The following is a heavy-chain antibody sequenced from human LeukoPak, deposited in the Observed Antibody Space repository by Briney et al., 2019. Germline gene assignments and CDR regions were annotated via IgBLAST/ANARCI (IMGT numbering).Heavy chain of an antibody. J-gene: IGHJ4*02. CDR3: SRTQHYDTIGYYFDC. V-gene: IGHV4-59*11. D-gene: IGHD3-22*01. CDR2: IYYSGGT. CDR1: GGAISGHY. Sequence: SETLSLTCTVSGGAISGHYWSWIRLSPDNGLEWIGYIYYSGGTSYSPFLKSRVTMSVDTAKNQFSLELTSVAAADTALYYCSRTQHYDTIGYYFDCWGQGSLVGDSS.